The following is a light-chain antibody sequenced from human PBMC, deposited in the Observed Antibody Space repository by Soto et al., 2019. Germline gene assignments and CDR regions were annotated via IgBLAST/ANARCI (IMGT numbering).Light chain of an antibody. CDR2: QVS. CDR1: SSDVGGNNY. J-gene: IGLJ1*01. Sequence: QSALTQPPSASGSPGQSVTISCTGTSSDVGGNNYVSWYQQHPGKAPKLMLYQVSKRPSGVPDRFSGSKSGNTASLTVSALQAEDEADYYCCSYAGSNNFYVFGTGTKVTVL. V-gene: IGLV2-8*01. CDR3: CSYAGSNNFYV.